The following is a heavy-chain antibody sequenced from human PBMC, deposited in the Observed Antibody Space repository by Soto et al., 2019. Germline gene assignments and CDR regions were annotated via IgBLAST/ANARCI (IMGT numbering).Heavy chain of an antibody. D-gene: IGHD2-15*01. CDR1: GYTFISCG. CDR3: ARDLGYCSGASCSGAY. J-gene: IGHJ4*02. Sequence: ASVKVSCKTSGYTFISCGISWVRQAPGQGPEWMGWISAYSGKTSYAQKLQGRVTMTTDTSTSTAYMELRSLGSDDTAVYYCARDLGYCSGASCSGAYWGQGTLVTVSS. V-gene: IGHV1-18*01. CDR2: ISAYSGKT.